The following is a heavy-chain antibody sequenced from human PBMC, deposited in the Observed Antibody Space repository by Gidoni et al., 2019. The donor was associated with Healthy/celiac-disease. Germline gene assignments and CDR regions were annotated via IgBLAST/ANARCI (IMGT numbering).Heavy chain of an antibody. J-gene: IGHJ3*02. CDR2: ISYDGSNK. Sequence: QVQLVESGGGVVQPGRSLRLSCAASGFTFSRYAMHWVRQAPGKGLEWVAVISYDGSNKYYADSVKGRFTISRDNSKNTLYLQMNSLRAEDTAVYYCARLNVSLDAFDIWGQGTMVTVSS. V-gene: IGHV3-30-3*01. CDR1: GFTFSRYA. CDR3: ARLNVSLDAFDI. D-gene: IGHD1-1*01.